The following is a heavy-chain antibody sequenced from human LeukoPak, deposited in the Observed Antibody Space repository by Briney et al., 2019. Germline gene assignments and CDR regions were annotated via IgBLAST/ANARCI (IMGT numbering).Heavy chain of an antibody. J-gene: IGHJ3*02. Sequence: GGSLRLSCAVSGFTLSSNWMHWVRQVPGKGLEWVANINEDGSAKYYVDSVKGRFTISRDNAKNSLFLQMNSLRAEDTAVYYCARDVYDSGRGAFDILGQGTMVTVSS. CDR1: GFTLSSNW. D-gene: IGHD3-10*01. CDR3: ARDVYDSGRGAFDI. CDR2: INEDGSAK. V-gene: IGHV3-7*01.